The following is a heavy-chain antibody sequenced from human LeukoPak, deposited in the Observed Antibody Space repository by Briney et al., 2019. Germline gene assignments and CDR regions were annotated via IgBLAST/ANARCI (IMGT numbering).Heavy chain of an antibody. D-gene: IGHD6-19*01. CDR2: IYYSGST. CDR3: AKAAFTSGWTTFDS. J-gene: IGHJ4*02. Sequence: SQTLSLTCTVSGGSISSGGYYWSWIRQHPGKGLEWIGYIYYSGSTYYNPSLKSRVTISVDTSKNQFSLKLSSVTAADTAVYYCAKAAFTSGWTTFDSWGQGTLVTVSS. V-gene: IGHV4-31*03. CDR1: GGSISSGGYY.